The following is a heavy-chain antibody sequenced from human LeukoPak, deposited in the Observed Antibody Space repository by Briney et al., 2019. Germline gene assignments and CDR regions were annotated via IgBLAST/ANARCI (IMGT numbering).Heavy chain of an antibody. V-gene: IGHV1-2*02. J-gene: IGHJ4*02. Sequence: ASVKVSCKASGYTFTGYYMHWVRQAPGQGLEWMGWINPNSGGTNYAQKFQGRVTMTRDTSISTAYMEVSRLTSDDPAVFYCAREGSGYPYWGQGTLVTVSS. D-gene: IGHD5-12*01. CDR1: GYTFTGYY. CDR3: AREGSGYPY. CDR2: INPNSGGT.